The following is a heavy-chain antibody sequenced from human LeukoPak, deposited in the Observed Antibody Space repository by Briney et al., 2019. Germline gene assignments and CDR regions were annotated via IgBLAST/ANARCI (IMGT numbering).Heavy chain of an antibody. D-gene: IGHD6-13*01. CDR3: ARDDGDSSSADY. Sequence: GGSLRLSCAASGLTVSTTSMTWVRQAPGKGLEWVSDILDDGRIYCADSVKGRFTISRDNSKNTLYLQMNSLRAEDTAVYYCARDDGDSSSADYWGQGTLVTVSS. J-gene: IGHJ4*02. CDR1: GLTVSTTS. CDR2: ILDDGRI. V-gene: IGHV3-53*05.